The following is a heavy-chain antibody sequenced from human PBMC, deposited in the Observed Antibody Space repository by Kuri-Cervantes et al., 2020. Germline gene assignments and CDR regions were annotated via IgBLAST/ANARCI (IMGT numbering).Heavy chain of an antibody. V-gene: IGHV3-30*03. CDR1: GFTFSSYG. J-gene: IGHJ3*02. Sequence: GESLKISCAASGFTFSSYGVHWVRQAPGKGLEWVAAISYDGSEKYYADSVRGRFTISRDNAKNSLYLQMNSLRAEDTAVYYCARDGIYSGYDFDAFDIWGQGTMVTVSS. CDR3: ARDGIYSGYDFDAFDI. CDR2: ISYDGSEK. D-gene: IGHD5-12*01.